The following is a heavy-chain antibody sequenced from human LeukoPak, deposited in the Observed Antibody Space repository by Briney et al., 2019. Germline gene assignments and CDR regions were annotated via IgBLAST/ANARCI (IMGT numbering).Heavy chain of an antibody. CDR2: ISNDGSHK. Sequence: GGSLRLSCAASGFPFSSYSMHWVRQAPGNGLEWVAVISNDGSHKYYADSVKGRFIIPRDNSKNTLSLQMNTLRPDDTAVFYCARDPNRLADYGGDYFDHWGQGTLVTVSS. CDR1: GFPFSSYS. V-gene: IGHV3-30*04. CDR3: ARDPNRLADYGGDYFDH. J-gene: IGHJ4*02. D-gene: IGHD4-23*01.